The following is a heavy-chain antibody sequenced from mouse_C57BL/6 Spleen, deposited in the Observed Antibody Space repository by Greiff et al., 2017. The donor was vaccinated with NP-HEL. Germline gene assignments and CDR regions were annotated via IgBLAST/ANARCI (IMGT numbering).Heavy chain of an antibody. CDR2: IYPGDGDT. V-gene: IGHV1-82*01. CDR3: ARGGYYGNYGYFDV. Sequence: VQLQQSGPELVKPGASVKISCKASGYAFSSSWMNWVKQRPGKGLEWIGRIYPGDGDTNYNGKFKGKATMTADKSSSTAYMQLSSRTSEDSAVYFCARGGYYGNYGYFDVWGTGTTVTVSS. J-gene: IGHJ1*03. CDR1: GYAFSSSW. D-gene: IGHD2-1*01.